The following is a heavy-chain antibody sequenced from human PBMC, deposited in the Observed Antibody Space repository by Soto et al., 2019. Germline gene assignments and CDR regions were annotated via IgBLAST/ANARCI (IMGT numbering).Heavy chain of an antibody. CDR1: GLTFRSYW. J-gene: IGHJ4*02. V-gene: IGHV3-7*01. Sequence: EVQLVESGGGLVQPGGSLRLSCVVSGLTFRSYWMSWVRQAPGKGLEWVANINQDGSESYYVDSVKGRFTISRDNAKNSLYLQMTILRAEDTAVYYCARPARECSSPGCANWGQGTLVTVSS. CDR2: INQDGSES. CDR3: ARPARECSSPGCAN. D-gene: IGHD2-2*01.